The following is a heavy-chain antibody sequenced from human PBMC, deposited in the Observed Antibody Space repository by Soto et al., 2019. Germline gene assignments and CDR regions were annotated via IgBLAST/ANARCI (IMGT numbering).Heavy chain of an antibody. D-gene: IGHD5-12*01. Sequence: QAHLEQSGIEVKKPGASVKVTCKASGYTFHSFGISWVRQAPGQGLEWMGWISTYNDNTDYAQKFRGRVAMATDMSTSTASMELRSLTPDATAVYYCARIRNSGYHTHFYFGMDVWGQGTTVIVSS. CDR3: ARIRNSGYHTHFYFGMDV. CDR1: GYTFHSFG. CDR2: ISTYNDNT. J-gene: IGHJ6*02. V-gene: IGHV1-18*01.